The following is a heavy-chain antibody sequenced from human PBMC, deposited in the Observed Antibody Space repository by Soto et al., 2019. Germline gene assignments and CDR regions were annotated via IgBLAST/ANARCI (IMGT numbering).Heavy chain of an antibody. CDR1: GFTFSSYA. D-gene: IGHD2-8*01. CDR3: AREAPAVSLDY. CDR2: ISYDGSNK. J-gene: IGHJ4*02. V-gene: IGHV3-30-3*01. Sequence: QVQLVESGGGVVQPGRSLRLSCAASGFTFSSYAMHWVRQAPGKGLEWVAVISYDGSNKYYADSVKGRFTISRDNSKNTLYLQMNSLRAEDTAVYYCAREAPAVSLDYWGQGTLVTVSS.